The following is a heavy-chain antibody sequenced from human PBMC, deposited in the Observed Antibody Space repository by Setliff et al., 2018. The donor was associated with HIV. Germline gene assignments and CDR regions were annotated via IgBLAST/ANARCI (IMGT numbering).Heavy chain of an antibody. CDR3: AREGVATPDEEGYYFDQ. CDR1: GYAFSNYG. Sequence: ASVKVSCKASGYAFSNYGINWVRQAPGLGLEWMGWISGYNAKTDFAQKFRDRVSVTTDSSASTVYMEVMRLTSDDTAVYYCAREGVATPDEEGYYFDQWGQGTQVTVSS. D-gene: IGHD6-13*01. V-gene: IGHV1-18*01. J-gene: IGHJ4*02. CDR2: ISGYNAKT.